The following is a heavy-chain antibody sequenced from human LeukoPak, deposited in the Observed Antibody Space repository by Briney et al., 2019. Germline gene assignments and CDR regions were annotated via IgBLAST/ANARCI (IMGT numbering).Heavy chain of an antibody. D-gene: IGHD4-17*01. J-gene: IGHJ2*01. Sequence: EGSLRLSCAASGFTFSSYAMSWVRQAPGKGLEWVSAISGSGGSTYYADSVKGRFTISRDNSKNTLYLQMNSLRAEDTAVYYCAKGSYGDSPYWYFNLWGRGTLVTVSS. CDR1: GFTFSSYA. V-gene: IGHV3-23*01. CDR3: AKGSYGDSPYWYFNL. CDR2: ISGSGGST.